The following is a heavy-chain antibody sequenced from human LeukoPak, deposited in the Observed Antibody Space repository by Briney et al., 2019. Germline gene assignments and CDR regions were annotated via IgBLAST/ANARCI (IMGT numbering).Heavy chain of an antibody. Sequence: AGGSLRLSCAASGFMFSSHGMSWVRQAPGKGLEWVSAISGSGGVTFYAGSVKGRFTISRDNPKNTVYPQMNNLRVEDTATYYCAKVLGNWDAFDVWGQGTLVTVSA. CDR1: GFMFSSHG. V-gene: IGHV3-23*01. J-gene: IGHJ3*01. CDR3: AKVLGNWDAFDV. D-gene: IGHD1-1*01. CDR2: ISGSGGVT.